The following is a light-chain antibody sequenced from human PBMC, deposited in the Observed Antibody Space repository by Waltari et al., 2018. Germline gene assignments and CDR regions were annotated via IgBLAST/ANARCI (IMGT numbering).Light chain of an antibody. CDR2: GAS. Sequence: EIVLTQSPGTLSLSPGERATLSCRASQSVSSSYLVWYQEKPGQAPRLLIYGASSRATGIPDRFSGSGSGTDFTLTISRLEPEDVAAYYCQQYGSSPFTFGPGTKVNIK. V-gene: IGKV3-20*01. J-gene: IGKJ3*01. CDR1: QSVSSSY. CDR3: QQYGSSPFT.